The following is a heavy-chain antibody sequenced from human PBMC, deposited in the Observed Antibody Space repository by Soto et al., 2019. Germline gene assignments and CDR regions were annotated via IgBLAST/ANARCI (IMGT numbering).Heavy chain of an antibody. D-gene: IGHD4-4*01. V-gene: IGHV3-33*01. J-gene: IGHJ4*02. CDR2: IWYDGSNK. Sequence: PGGSLRLSCAASGFTFSSYGMHWVRQAPGKGLEWVAVIWYDGSNKYYADSVKGRFTISRDNSKNTLYLQMNSLRAEDTAVYYCARDSADTVDGPVDYWGQGTLVTVSS. CDR3: ARDSADTVDGPVDY. CDR1: GFTFSSYG.